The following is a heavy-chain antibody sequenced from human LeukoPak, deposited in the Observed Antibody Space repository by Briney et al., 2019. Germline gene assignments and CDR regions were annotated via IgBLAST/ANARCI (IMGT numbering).Heavy chain of an antibody. D-gene: IGHD2-2*01. J-gene: IGHJ4*02. CDR3: ARLRVPAAIAN. Sequence: PSETLSLTCTVSGGSIISIGYFWGWIRQPPGKGLEWIGSCYYSGSTYYNPSLKSRITISVDTSKNQFSLKVFSVTAADTATYYCARLRVPAAIANWGQGTLLTVSS. CDR1: GGSIISIGYF. V-gene: IGHV4-39*01. CDR2: CYYSGST.